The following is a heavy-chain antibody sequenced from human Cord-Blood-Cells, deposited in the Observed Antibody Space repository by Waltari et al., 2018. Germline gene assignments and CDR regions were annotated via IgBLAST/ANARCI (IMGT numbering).Heavy chain of an antibody. CDR2: INHSGST. J-gene: IGHJ3*02. Sequence: QVQLQQWGAGLLKPSETLSPTCAVYGGSFSGYYWSWIRQPPGKGLEWIGEINHSGSTNYNPSLKSRVTISVDTSKNQFSLKLSSVTAADTAVYYCARGRDYGEGAFDIWGQGTMVTDSS. CDR1: GGSFSGYY. CDR3: ARGRDYGEGAFDI. D-gene: IGHD4-17*01. V-gene: IGHV4-34*01.